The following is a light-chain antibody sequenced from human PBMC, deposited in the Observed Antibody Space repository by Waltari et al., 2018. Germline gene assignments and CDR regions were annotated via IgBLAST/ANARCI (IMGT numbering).Light chain of an antibody. CDR2: EAS. Sequence: VMTQSPATLSLFPGDTATLSCRASQSIASNLAWYQHKPAQAPRLLIYEASTTATGISARFRGSGSGAEFTLTISSLQSEDSAVYYCQQYNRWPPITFGQGTRLEIK. CDR3: QQYNRWPPIT. CDR1: QSIASN. V-gene: IGKV3-15*01. J-gene: IGKJ5*01.